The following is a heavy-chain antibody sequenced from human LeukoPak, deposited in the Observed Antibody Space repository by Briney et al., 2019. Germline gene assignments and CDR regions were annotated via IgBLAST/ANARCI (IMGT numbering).Heavy chain of an antibody. CDR2: INSDVRST. V-gene: IGHV3-74*01. Sequence: GGSLRLSCAASGFTFSTYWMHWVRQAPGKGLVWVSHINSDVRSTSYADSVKGRFTITRDNTRSSLFLQMYSLRAEDTAVYFCAREDGYCSGGNCYSYFDSWGQGTLVTVSS. J-gene: IGHJ4*02. CDR1: GFTFSTYW. D-gene: IGHD2-15*01. CDR3: AREDGYCSGGNCYSYFDS.